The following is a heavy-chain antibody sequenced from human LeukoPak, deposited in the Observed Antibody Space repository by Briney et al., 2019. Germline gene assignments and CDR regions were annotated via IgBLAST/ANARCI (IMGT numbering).Heavy chain of an antibody. CDR1: GGSFSGYY. Sequence: PSETLSLTCAVYGGSFSGYYWSWIRQPPGKGLEWIGEINHSGSTNYNPSLKSRVTISVDTSKNQFSLKLSSVTAADTAVYYCASSIVATMTGRRIYFDYWGQATLVTVSS. D-gene: IGHD5-12*01. CDR2: INHSGST. V-gene: IGHV4-34*01. J-gene: IGHJ4*02. CDR3: ASSIVATMTGRRIYFDY.